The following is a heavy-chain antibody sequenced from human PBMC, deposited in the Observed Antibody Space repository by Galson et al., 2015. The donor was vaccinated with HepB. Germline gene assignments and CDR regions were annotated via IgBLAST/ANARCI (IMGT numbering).Heavy chain of an antibody. CDR2: VRFDETNK. CDR3: ARGTYGYYYGMDV. J-gene: IGHJ6*02. CDR1: GFTFSSFG. D-gene: IGHD4-17*01. V-gene: IGHV3-33*01. Sequence: SLRLSCAASGFTFSSFGMHWVRQAPGKGLEWVAVVRFDETNKYYADSVKGRFTFSRDNSKKTLYLQMNSLRAEDTAVYYCARGTYGYYYGMDVWGQGTTVTVS.